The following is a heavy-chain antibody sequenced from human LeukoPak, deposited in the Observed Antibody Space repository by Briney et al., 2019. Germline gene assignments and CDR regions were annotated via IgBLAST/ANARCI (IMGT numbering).Heavy chain of an antibody. CDR3: ARDSLGDSSGYYVY. J-gene: IGHJ4*02. CDR1: GGTFSSYA. V-gene: IGHV1-69*04. D-gene: IGHD3-22*01. CDR2: IIPIFGIA. Sequence: SVKVSCKASGGTFSSYAISWVRQAPGQGLEWMGRIIPIFGIANYAQKFQGRVTITADKSMSTAYMELSSLRSEDTAVYYCARDSLGDSSGYYVYWGQGTLVTVSS.